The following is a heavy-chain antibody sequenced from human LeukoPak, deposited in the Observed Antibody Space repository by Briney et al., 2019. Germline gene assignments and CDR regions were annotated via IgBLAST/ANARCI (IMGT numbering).Heavy chain of an antibody. Sequence: SETLSLTCAVYGGSFSGYYWSWIRQPPGKGLEWIGEINHSGSTNYNPSLKSRVTISVDTSKNQFSLKLSSVTAADTAVYYCARGRRRRRYGYSGYYGMDVWGKGTTVTVSS. D-gene: IGHD3-16*02. J-gene: IGHJ6*04. CDR1: GGSFSGYY. CDR2: INHSGST. V-gene: IGHV4-34*01. CDR3: ARGRRRRRYGYSGYYGMDV.